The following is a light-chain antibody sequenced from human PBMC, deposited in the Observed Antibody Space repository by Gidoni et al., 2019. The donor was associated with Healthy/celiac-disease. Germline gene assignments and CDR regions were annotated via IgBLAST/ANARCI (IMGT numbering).Light chain of an antibody. V-gene: IGKV3-20*01. CDR2: GAS. J-gene: IGKJ1*01. Sequence: EIVLTQSPGTLSLSPGERATLSCRASQSVSSSYLAWYQQKPGQAPRLLIYGASSRATGIPDRFSGSGSGTDFTLTISRPEPEDFAVYYCQHHGTFGQGTKVEIK. CDR3: QHHGT. CDR1: QSVSSSY.